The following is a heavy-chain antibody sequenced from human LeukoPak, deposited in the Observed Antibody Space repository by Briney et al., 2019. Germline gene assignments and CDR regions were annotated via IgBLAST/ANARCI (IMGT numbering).Heavy chain of an antibody. CDR1: GFTFSGSA. Sequence: PGGSLRLSCAASGFTFSGSAMHWVRQAPGKGLEWIGRIKSKTDGGTTDYAAPVKGRFTISRDDSKNTLYLQMNSLKTEDTAVYYCTTDSVFYYYYYGMDVWGQGTTVTVSS. V-gene: IGHV3-15*01. CDR3: TTDSVFYYYYYGMDV. J-gene: IGHJ6*02. CDR2: IKSKTDGGTT.